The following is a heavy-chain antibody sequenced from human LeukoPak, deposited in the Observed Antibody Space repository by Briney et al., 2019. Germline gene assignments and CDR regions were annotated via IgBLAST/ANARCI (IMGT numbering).Heavy chain of an antibody. Sequence: PSETLSLTCTVSGGSISGSSYYWVWVRQPPGKGLEWIGSIYYSGTTYYDPSLKSRVTISVDTSKNQFSLKLSSVTAADTAVYYCARGRRAVAGTGRYYFDYWGQGTLVTVSS. CDR2: IYYSGTT. J-gene: IGHJ4*02. D-gene: IGHD6-19*01. V-gene: IGHV4-39*01. CDR3: ARGRRAVAGTGRYYFDY. CDR1: GGSISGSSYY.